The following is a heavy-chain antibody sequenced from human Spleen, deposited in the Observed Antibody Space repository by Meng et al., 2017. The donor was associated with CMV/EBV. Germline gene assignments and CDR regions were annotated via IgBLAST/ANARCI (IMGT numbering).Heavy chain of an antibody. CDR3: ARDIRFLEWLSSQYYYYYGMDV. CDR1: GGSISSSSYY. CDR2: IYYSGST. V-gene: IGHV4-39*07. Sequence: SETLSLTCTVSGGSISSSSYYWGWIRQPPGKGLEWIGSIYYSGSTYCNPSLKSRVTISVDTSKNQFSLKLSSVTAADTAVYYCARDIRFLEWLSSQYYYYYGMDVWDQGTTVTVSS. D-gene: IGHD3-3*01. J-gene: IGHJ6*02.